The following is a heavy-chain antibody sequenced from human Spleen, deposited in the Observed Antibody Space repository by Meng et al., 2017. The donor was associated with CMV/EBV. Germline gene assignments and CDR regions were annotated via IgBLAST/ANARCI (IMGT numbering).Heavy chain of an antibody. V-gene: IGHV4-59*01. CDR1: GASISRYY. D-gene: IGHD2-8*01. J-gene: IGHJ4*02. CDR3: ARDACPNDVCWHYFDS. CDR2: GFYSGST. Sequence: SETLSHTCRVSGASISRYYWSWIRQPPGKGLEWIGHGFYSGSTNHNPALKSRVTISVDTSKNQVSLKLTSVTAADTAIYYCARDACPNDVCWHYFDSWGQGTLVTVSS.